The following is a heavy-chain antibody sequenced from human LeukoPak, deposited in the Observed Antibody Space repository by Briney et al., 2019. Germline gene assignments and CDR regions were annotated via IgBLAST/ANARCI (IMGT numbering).Heavy chain of an antibody. CDR3: AREGYCSGGTCFVDY. Sequence: PGGSLRLSCAASGFTFSSYGMHWVRQAPGKGLGWVSYISDSGSTIYYADSVKGRFTISRDNAKNSLYLQMNSLRVEDTAVYYCAREGYCSGGTCFVDYWGQGTLVTVSS. D-gene: IGHD2-15*01. CDR1: GFTFSSYG. J-gene: IGHJ4*02. CDR2: ISDSGSTI. V-gene: IGHV3-48*04.